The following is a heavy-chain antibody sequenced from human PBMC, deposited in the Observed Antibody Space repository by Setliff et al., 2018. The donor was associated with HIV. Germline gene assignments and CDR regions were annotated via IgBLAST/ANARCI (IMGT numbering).Heavy chain of an antibody. CDR2: IYPDSNNI. CDR3: ATDLHWAFDY. D-gene: IGHD7-27*01. V-gene: IGHV3-48*01. CDR1: GFTFSTYT. J-gene: IGHJ4*02. Sequence: GGSLRLSCAASGFTFSTYTMNWVRQAPGKGLEWVSHIYPDSNNIDYTDSVKGRFTISRDNAKNSLYLQMNSLRAEDAAVYYCATDLHWAFDYWGQGSLVTVSS.